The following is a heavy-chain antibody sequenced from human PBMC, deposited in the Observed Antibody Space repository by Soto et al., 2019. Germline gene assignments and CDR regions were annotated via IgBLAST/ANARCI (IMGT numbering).Heavy chain of an antibody. J-gene: IGHJ4*02. CDR1: GYTFTTYP. D-gene: IGHD3-10*01. CDR2: INPANGDT. Sequence: ASVKVSCKPSGYTFTTYPIHWVRQAPGQSLEWMGWINPANGDTGYSQNFQGRVTITRDASASTAYMELSSLRSEDTAVYYCARKDYYGSGIYYFDYWRQGTLVTVSS. CDR3: ARKDYYGSGIYYFDY. V-gene: IGHV1-3*01.